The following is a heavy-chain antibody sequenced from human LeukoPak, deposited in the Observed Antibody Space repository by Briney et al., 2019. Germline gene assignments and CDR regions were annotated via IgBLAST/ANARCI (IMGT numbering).Heavy chain of an antibody. D-gene: IGHD5-18*01. V-gene: IGHV1-69*04. CDR3: ARRAAMANDAFDI. CDR1: GGTFSSYA. J-gene: IGHJ3*02. Sequence: ASVRVSCKASGGTFSSYAMSWVRQAPGQGLEWMGRIIPILGIANYAQKFQGRVTITADKSTSTAYMELSSLRSEDTAVYYCARRAAMANDAFDIWGQGTMVTVSS. CDR2: IIPILGIA.